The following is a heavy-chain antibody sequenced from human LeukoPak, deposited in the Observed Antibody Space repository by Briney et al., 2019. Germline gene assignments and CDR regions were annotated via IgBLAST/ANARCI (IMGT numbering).Heavy chain of an antibody. CDR2: INHSGST. D-gene: IGHD4-17*01. V-gene: IGHV4-34*01. Sequence: SETLSLTCAVYGGSFSGYYWSWIRQPPGKGLEWIGEINHSGSTNYNPSLKSRVTISVDTSKNQFSLKLSSVTAADTAVYYCARDGTTVTRKSYYFDYWGQGTLVTVSS. CDR3: ARDGTTVTRKSYYFDY. CDR1: GGSFSGYY. J-gene: IGHJ4*02.